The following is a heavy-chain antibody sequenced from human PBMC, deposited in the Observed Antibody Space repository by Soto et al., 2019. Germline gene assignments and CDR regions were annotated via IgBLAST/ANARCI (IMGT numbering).Heavy chain of an antibody. CDR2: IFYSGGT. D-gene: IGHD1-1*01. CDR1: GDSISTYY. Sequence: SETLSLTCTVSGDSISTYYWSWIRQSPGKGLQWIGYIFYSGGTAYNPSLKSRVTISLDMSKKQISLKLTSVTTADTATYFCAILQLAQKVIDYWGQGTLVTVSS. CDR3: AILQLAQKVIDY. V-gene: IGHV4-59*01. J-gene: IGHJ4*02.